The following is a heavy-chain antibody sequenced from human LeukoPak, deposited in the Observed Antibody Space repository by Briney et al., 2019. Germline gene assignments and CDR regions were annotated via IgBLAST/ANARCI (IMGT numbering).Heavy chain of an antibody. CDR3: ARDGRDGYGFDY. Sequence: SVKVSCKASGGTFSSYAISWVRQAPGQGLEWMGGIIPIFGTANYAQKFQGRVTITTDESTSTAYMELSSLRSEDTAVYYCARDGRDGYGFDYWGQGTLVTVSS. V-gene: IGHV1-69*05. CDR2: IIPIFGTA. J-gene: IGHJ4*02. D-gene: IGHD5-24*01. CDR1: GGTFSSYA.